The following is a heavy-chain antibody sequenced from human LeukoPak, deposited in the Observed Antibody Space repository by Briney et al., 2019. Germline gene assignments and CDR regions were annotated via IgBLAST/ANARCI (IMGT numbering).Heavy chain of an antibody. CDR1: GGSFSGYY. Sequence: PSETLSLTCAVYGGSFSGYYWSWIRQPPGKGLEWIGETNHSGSTNYNPSLKSRVTISVDTSKNQFSLKLSSVTAADTAVYYCARASRGYCSGGSCVYYFDYWGQGTLVTVSS. CDR2: TNHSGST. J-gene: IGHJ4*02. V-gene: IGHV4-34*01. D-gene: IGHD2-15*01. CDR3: ARASRGYCSGGSCVYYFDY.